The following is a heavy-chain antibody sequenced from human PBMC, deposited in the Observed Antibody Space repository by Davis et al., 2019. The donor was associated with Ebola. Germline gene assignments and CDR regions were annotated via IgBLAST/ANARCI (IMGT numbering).Heavy chain of an antibody. CDR1: GGSISSYY. CDR3: ARDHGGGRMDV. V-gene: IGHV4-59*01. Sequence: SETLSLTCTVSGGSISSYYWSWIRQPPGKGLEWIGNIYYTGGTHSSPSLKSRVTFFIDTSKDEFSLKLTSVTAADTAVYYCARDHGGGRMDVWDQGTTVTVSS. D-gene: IGHD3-16*01. CDR2: IYYTGGT. J-gene: IGHJ6*02.